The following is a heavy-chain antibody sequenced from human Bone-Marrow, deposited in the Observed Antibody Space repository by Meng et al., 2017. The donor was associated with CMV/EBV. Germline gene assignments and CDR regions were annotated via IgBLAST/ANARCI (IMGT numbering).Heavy chain of an antibody. CDR2: MNPNIGNT. V-gene: IGHV1-8*01. CDR1: GYTFTSYD. J-gene: IGHJ6*02. Sequence: ASVKVSCKPSGYTFTSYDINWVRQATGQGLEWMGWMNPNIGNTGYAQKFQGRVTMTRNNSISTAYMELSSLRSGDTAVYYCARGQVQCSTINCHDYRFSGMDVWGQGTTVTVSS. CDR3: ARGQVQCSTINCHDYRFSGMDV. D-gene: IGHD2/OR15-2a*01.